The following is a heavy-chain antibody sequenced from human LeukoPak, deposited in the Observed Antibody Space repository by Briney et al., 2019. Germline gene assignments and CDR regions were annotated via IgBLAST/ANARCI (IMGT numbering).Heavy chain of an antibody. V-gene: IGHV1-3*03. D-gene: IGHD3-9*01. CDR2: INAGNGNT. J-gene: IGHJ3*02. CDR3: ARSYYDILTGLLDAFDI. CDR1: GYTFTSYA. Sequence: ASVKVSCKASGYTFTSYAMHWVRQAPGQRLEWMGWINAGNGNTKYSQEFQGRVTITRDTSASTAYMELSSLRSEDMAVYYCARSYYDILTGLLDAFDIWGQGTMVTVSS.